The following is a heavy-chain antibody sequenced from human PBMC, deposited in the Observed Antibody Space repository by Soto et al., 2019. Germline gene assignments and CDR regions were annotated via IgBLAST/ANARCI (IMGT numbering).Heavy chain of an antibody. CDR1: GYTFTSYF. J-gene: IGHJ3*01. CDR2: FDPSGVAT. V-gene: IGHV1-46*01. CDR3: ARVSRGAFDL. Sequence: QVQLVQSGAEVKKPGASVKVSCKASGYTFTSYFIHWVRQAPGQGLEWMGVFDPSGVATNSAQKFQGRLTMTRDTSTSTVYMDLTSLGSDDTALYYCARVSRGAFDLWGHGTLVTVSS.